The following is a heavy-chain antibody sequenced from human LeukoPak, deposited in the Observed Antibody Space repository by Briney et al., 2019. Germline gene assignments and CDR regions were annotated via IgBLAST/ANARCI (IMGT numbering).Heavy chain of an antibody. CDR3: ARTTVTTSLLRPSHYYYYGMDV. CDR1: GGSFSGYY. D-gene: IGHD4-11*01. Sequence: SETLSLTCAVYGGSFSGYYWSWIRQPPGKGLEWIGEINHSGSTNYNPSLKSRVTISVDKSKNQFSLKLSSVTAADTAVYYCARTTVTTSLLRPSHYYYYGMDVWGQGTTVTVSS. V-gene: IGHV4-34*01. J-gene: IGHJ6*02. CDR2: INHSGST.